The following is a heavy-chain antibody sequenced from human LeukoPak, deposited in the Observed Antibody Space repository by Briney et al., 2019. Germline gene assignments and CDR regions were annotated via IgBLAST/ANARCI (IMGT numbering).Heavy chain of an antibody. Sequence: ASVKVSCKASGYTFVTYGINWVRQAPGQGPEWIGWISTYNGNTKYALKFQDRLTLTRDTSTTTAYMELKSLTSDDRAVYYCSRTSFYGWGQGTLVIASS. J-gene: IGHJ4*02. V-gene: IGHV1-18*01. CDR3: SRTSFYG. CDR1: GYTFVTYG. CDR2: ISTYNGNT. D-gene: IGHD3-3*02.